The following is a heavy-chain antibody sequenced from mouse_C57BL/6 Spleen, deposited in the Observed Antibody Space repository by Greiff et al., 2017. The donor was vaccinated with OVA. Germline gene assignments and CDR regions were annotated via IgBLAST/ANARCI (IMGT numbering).Heavy chain of an antibody. CDR1: GYTFTDYY. CDR2: INPNNGGT. J-gene: IGHJ2*01. V-gene: IGHV1-26*01. CDR3: ARGGALYYYGSSDEGY. D-gene: IGHD1-1*01. Sequence: EVQLQQSGPELVKPGASVKISCKASGYTFTDYYMNWVKQSHGKSLEWIGDINPNNGGTSYNQKFKGKATLTVDKSSSTAYMELRSLTSEDSAVYYCARGGALYYYGSSDEGYWGQGTTLTVSS.